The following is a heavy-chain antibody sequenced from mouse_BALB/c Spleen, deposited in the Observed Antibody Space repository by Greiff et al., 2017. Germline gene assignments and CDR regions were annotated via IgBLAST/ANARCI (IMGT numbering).Heavy chain of an antibody. D-gene: IGHD2-14*01. CDR2: ISYSGST. CDR1: GYSITSDYA. Sequence: EVQLQQSGPGLVKPSQSLSLTCTVTGYSITSDYAWNWIRQFPGNKLEWMGYISYSGSTSYNPSLKSRISITRDTSKNQFFLQLNSVTTEDTATYYCARSGGTRGNAMDYWGQGTSVTVSS. V-gene: IGHV3-2*02. J-gene: IGHJ4*01. CDR3: ARSGGTRGNAMDY.